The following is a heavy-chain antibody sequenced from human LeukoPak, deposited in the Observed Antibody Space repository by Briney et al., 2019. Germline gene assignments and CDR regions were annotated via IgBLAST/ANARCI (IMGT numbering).Heavy chain of an antibody. CDR1: GFTFRKYF. J-gene: IGHJ5*02. Sequence: GGALRLSRKSPGFTFRKYFMRLVRQAPGKRTEGGSGISDSGDDTDYADSVKGRFTISRDNSKNTLFLQMNILRVEDTAVYYCVKVGGGGGWYWSPWGQGTLVTVSS. CDR3: VKVGGGGGWYWSP. CDR2: ISDSGDDT. D-gene: IGHD6-19*01. V-gene: IGHV3-23*01.